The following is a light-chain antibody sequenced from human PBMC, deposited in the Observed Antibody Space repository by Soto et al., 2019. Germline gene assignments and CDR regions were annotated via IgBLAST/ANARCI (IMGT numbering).Light chain of an antibody. CDR1: SSDVGGYNY. Sequence: QAVVTQPASVSGSPGQSITISCTGTSSDVGGYNYVSWYQQHPGKAPQLIIHDVTGRPSGVSTRFSGSKSGNTASLTISGLQAEDEADYYCTSYTTSSTLVFGGGTKLTVL. V-gene: IGLV2-14*03. CDR3: TSYTTSSTLV. J-gene: IGLJ3*02. CDR2: DVT.